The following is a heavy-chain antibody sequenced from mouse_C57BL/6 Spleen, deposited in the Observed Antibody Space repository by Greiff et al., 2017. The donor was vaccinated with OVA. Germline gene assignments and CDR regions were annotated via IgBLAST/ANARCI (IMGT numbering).Heavy chain of an antibody. J-gene: IGHJ3*01. CDR2: IYPGDGDT. Sequence: QVQLQQSGPELVKPGASVKISCKASGYAFSSSWMNWVKQRPGKGLEWIGRIYPGDGDTNYNGKFKGKATLTADKSSSTAYMQLSGLTSEDSAVYFCARDGYYAYWGQGTLVTVSA. V-gene: IGHV1-82*01. CDR1: GYAFSSSW. CDR3: ARDGYYAY. D-gene: IGHD2-3*01.